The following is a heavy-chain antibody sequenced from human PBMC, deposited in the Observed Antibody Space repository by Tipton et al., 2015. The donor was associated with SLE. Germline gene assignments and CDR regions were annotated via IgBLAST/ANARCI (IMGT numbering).Heavy chain of an antibody. Sequence: LRLSCAVYGGSFSGYYWSWIRQPPGKGLEWIGEINHSGSTNYNPSLKGRVTISVDTSKNQFSLKLSSVSAADTAVYYCARANGIVGGQVPYWYFDLWGRGTLVTVSS. CDR2: INHSGST. J-gene: IGHJ2*01. V-gene: IGHV4-34*01. CDR3: ARANGIVGGQVPYWYFDL. CDR1: GGSFSGYY. D-gene: IGHD1-26*01.